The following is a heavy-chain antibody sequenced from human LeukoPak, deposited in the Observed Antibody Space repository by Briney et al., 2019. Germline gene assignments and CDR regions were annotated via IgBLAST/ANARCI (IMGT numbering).Heavy chain of an antibody. J-gene: IGHJ4*02. Sequence: GRSLRLSCAASGFTFSSYAMHWVRQAPGKGLEWAAVISYDGSNKYYADSVKGRFTISRDNSKNTLYLQMNSLRAEDTAMYYCARDECSSTSCYRTKGVDYWGQGTLVTVSS. CDR3: ARDECSSTSCYRTKGVDY. D-gene: IGHD2-2*01. V-gene: IGHV3-30-3*01. CDR2: ISYDGSNK. CDR1: GFTFSSYA.